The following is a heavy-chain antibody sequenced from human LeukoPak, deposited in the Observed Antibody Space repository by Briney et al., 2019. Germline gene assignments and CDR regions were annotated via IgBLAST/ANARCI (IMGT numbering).Heavy chain of an antibody. CDR3: AREGCSVGSCFFDY. J-gene: IGHJ4*02. Sequence: TERVSYRASGYTFPRYDMHWVRQAPGKRLEWMGLLTAGNGNTKYSQKFQGRVTITRDTSATTAYMELSSLRSEDTAVYYCAREGCSVGSCFFDYWGQGTLVTVSS. D-gene: IGHD2-15*01. V-gene: IGHV1-3*01. CDR1: GYTFPRYD. CDR2: LTAGNGNT.